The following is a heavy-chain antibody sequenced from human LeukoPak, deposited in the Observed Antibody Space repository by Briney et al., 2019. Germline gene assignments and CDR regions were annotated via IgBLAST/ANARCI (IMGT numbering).Heavy chain of an antibody. CDR3: ASGRDSGSLGFLDY. CDR2: SYPSGGTT. J-gene: IGHJ4*02. V-gene: IGHV1-46*01. CDR1: GYTFTSYF. D-gene: IGHD1-26*01. Sequence: GASVTVSCKVSGYTFTSYFIHWIRQAPGQGLEWMGLSYPSGGTTGYAQKFQGRVTMTRDTSTSTVYMELSSLRSEDTAVYYCASGRDSGSLGFLDYWGQGTLVTVSS.